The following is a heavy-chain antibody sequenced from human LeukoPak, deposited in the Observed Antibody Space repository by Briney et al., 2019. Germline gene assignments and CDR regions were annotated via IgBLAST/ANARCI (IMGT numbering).Heavy chain of an antibody. CDR1: GFTFSSYS. D-gene: IGHD1-26*01. CDR2: ISSSSSYI. J-gene: IGHJ4*02. CDR3: ASAXXALWELLFFDY. Sequence: GGSLRLSCAASGFTFSSYSMNWVRQAPGKGLEWVSSISSSSSYIYYADSVKGRFTISRDNAKNSLYLQMNSLRAEDAAVYYCASAXXALWELLFFDYWGQGTLVTV. V-gene: IGHV3-21*01.